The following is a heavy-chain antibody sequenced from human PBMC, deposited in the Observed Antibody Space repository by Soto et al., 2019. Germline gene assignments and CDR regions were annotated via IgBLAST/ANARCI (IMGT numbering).Heavy chain of an antibody. CDR3: AKSLLFVDHAYMDV. CDR2: IIPIKGRA. D-gene: IGHD2-21*01. Sequence: QVQLVQSGAEVKKPGSSVKVSCEASGGSFTSYTFTWVRQAPGQGLEWMGRIIPIKGRADYALKLQDRVTITADRSMKTVYMELRGLRPEDTAIYYCAKSLLFVDHAYMDVWGKGTTVTVSS. J-gene: IGHJ6*03. V-gene: IGHV1-69*02. CDR1: GGSFTSYT.